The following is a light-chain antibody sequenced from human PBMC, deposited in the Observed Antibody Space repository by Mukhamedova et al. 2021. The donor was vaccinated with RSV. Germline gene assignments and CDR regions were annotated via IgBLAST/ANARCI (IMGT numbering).Light chain of an antibody. CDR3: QSYDSSIVV. Sequence: GSIASNYVQWYQQRPGSAPTTVIYEDNQRPSGVPDRFSGSIDSSSNSASLTISGLKTEDDADYYCQSYDSSIVVFGGGTKLTVL. V-gene: IGLV6-57*02. CDR2: EDN. J-gene: IGLJ2*01. CDR1: GSIASNY.